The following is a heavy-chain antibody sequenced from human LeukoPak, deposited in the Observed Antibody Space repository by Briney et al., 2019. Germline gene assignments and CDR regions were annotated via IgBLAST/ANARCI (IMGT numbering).Heavy chain of an antibody. J-gene: IGHJ5*02. CDR1: GGSFSGYY. Sequence: SETLSLTCAVYGGSFSGYYWSWIRQPPGKGLEWIGEINHSGSTNYNPSLKSRVTISVDTSKNQFSLELSSVTAADTAVYYCARKSTGYYIAKYNWFDPWGQGTLVTVSS. D-gene: IGHD3-9*01. V-gene: IGHV4-34*01. CDR2: INHSGST. CDR3: ARKSTGYYIAKYNWFDP.